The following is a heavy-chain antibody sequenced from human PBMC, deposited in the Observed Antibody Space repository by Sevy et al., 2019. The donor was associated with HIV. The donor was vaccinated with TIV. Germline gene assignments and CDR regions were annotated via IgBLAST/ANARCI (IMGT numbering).Heavy chain of an antibody. CDR1: GYSFTSYW. D-gene: IGHD3-10*01. J-gene: IGHJ4*02. CDR2: IYPGDSDT. CDR3: ARALITMVRGVIIFGYDY. V-gene: IGHV5-51*01. Sequence: GESLKISCKGSGYSFTSYWIGWVRQMPGKGLEWMGIIYPGDSDTRYGPSFQGQVTISPDKSISPAYQQWSTLKASETAMYYCARALITMVRGVIIFGYDYWGQGTLVTVSS.